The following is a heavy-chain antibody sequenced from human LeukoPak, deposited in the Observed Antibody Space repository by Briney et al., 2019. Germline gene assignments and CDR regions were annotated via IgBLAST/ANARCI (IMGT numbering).Heavy chain of an antibody. CDR2: INTNSGGT. Sequence: ASVKVSCKASGYTYTGYYMHWVRQAPGQGLGWMGWINTNSGGTNYAQKFQGRVTMTRDTSISTAYMELSRLRSDGTCVYYCARGPGYFYDSSGYSCDPWGQGTLVTVSS. D-gene: IGHD3-22*01. CDR1: GYTYTGYY. CDR3: ARGPGYFYDSSGYSCDP. V-gene: IGHV1-2*02. J-gene: IGHJ5*02.